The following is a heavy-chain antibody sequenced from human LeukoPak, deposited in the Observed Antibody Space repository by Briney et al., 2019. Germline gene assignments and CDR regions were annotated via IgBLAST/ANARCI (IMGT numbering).Heavy chain of an antibody. CDR1: GYTFTDYY. D-gene: IGHD1-26*01. CDR2: INPNNVT. CDR3: TRVGDGSYYLPY. Sequence: ASVKVSCKAFGYTFTDYYLHLVRHAPGPGLEWMGWINPNNVTNFAQKLHARVTMTRDTSISTAHMEMSRLRCDDTAVYYCTRVGDGSYYLPYWGRGTLVTVSS. J-gene: IGHJ4*02. V-gene: IGHV1-2*02.